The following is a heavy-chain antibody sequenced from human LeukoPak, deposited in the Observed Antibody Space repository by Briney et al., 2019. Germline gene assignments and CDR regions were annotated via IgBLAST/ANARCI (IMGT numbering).Heavy chain of an antibody. CDR2: ISGSGGST. Sequence: PGGSLRLSCAASGFTFSSYAMSWVRQAPGKGLEWVSAISGSGGSTYCADSVKGRFTISRDNSKNTLYLQMNSLRAEDTAVYYCAPSPLTIFGGLPGHFDYWGQGTLVTVSS. V-gene: IGHV3-23*01. D-gene: IGHD3-3*01. CDR3: APSPLTIFGGLPGHFDY. CDR1: GFTFSSYA. J-gene: IGHJ4*02.